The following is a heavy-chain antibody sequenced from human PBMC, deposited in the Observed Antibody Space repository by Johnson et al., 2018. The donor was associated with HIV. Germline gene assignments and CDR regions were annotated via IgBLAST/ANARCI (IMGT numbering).Heavy chain of an antibody. V-gene: IGHV3-7*05. CDR3: ARHGLPFVSYAFDI. J-gene: IGHJ3*02. D-gene: IGHD3-10*01. CDR2: IKQDGREK. CDR1: GFTFGDYA. Sequence: VQLVESGGGLVQPGRSLRLSCTASGFTFGDYAMSWVRQAPGKGLEWVANIKQDGREKYYVDSVKGRFTISRDNAKNSLYIQMKSLRDEDTALYYCARHGLPFVSYAFDIWGQGTMVTVSS.